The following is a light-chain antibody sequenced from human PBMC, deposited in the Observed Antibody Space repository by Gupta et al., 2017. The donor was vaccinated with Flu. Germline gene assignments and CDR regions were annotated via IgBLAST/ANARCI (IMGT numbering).Light chain of an antibody. CDR1: QSINSD. V-gene: IGKV3-15*01. CDR2: GAS. CDR3: QRYEYWPLYT. Sequence: ATLSVSPGETATLSCRASQSINSDIAWSQQKPGQAPRLLILGASTRATGIPARFSGSGSGTELTLTISGRQSEDFAVYYCQRYEYWPLYTFGQGTRLEIK. J-gene: IGKJ2*01.